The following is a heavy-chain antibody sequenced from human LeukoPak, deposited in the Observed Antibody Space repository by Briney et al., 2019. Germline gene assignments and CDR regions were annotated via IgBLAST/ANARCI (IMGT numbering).Heavy chain of an antibody. J-gene: IGHJ4*02. CDR2: ISSSGSTI. V-gene: IGHV3-48*03. D-gene: IGHD6-19*01. CDR3: ARAGWGDSSGWCIDY. CDR1: GFTFSSYE. Sequence: GGSLRLSCAASGFTFSSYEMNWVRQAPGKGLKWVSYISSSGSTICYADSVKGRFTISRDNAKNSLYLQMNSLRAEDTAVYYCARAGWGDSSGWCIDYWGQGTLVTVSS.